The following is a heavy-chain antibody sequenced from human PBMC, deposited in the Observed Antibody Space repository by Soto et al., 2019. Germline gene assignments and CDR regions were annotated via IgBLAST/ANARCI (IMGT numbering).Heavy chain of an antibody. Sequence: SETLSLTCTVSGGSISSGGYSWSWIRQHPGKGLEWIGYIYYSGSTYYNPSLKSRVTISVDTSKNQFSLKRSSVTAADTAVYYCARDGSRASIAAAGPSRGYYYYYGMDVWGQGTTVT. V-gene: IGHV4-31*03. CDR3: ARDGSRASIAAAGPSRGYYYYYGMDV. CDR2: IYYSGST. CDR1: GGSISSGGYS. J-gene: IGHJ6*02. D-gene: IGHD6-13*01.